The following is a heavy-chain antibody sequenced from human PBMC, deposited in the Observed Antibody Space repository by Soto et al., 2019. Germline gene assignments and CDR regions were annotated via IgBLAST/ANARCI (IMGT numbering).Heavy chain of an antibody. CDR3: TTSGSHEH. CDR1: GLTFSTYS. D-gene: IGHD2-15*01. Sequence: AGGSLRLSCAVSGLTFSTYSMNWVRQAPGKGLEWVSYITGGGATVYYADSAKGRFTISRDNAKNSLYLQMNSLRDEDTAVYYCTTSGSHEHWGQGTLVTVSS. CDR2: ITGGGATV. V-gene: IGHV3-48*02. J-gene: IGHJ4*02.